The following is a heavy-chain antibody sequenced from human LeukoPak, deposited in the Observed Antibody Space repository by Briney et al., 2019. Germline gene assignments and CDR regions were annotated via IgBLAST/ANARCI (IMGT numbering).Heavy chain of an antibody. J-gene: IGHJ4*02. CDR3: AKGTVLNGNYYDRFDS. D-gene: IGHD1-7*01. V-gene: IGHV3-30*04. Sequence: GGSLRLSCAASGFTFSSYAMHWVRQAPGKGLEWVAVISYDGRNTYYANSVKGRFTISRDNSKNTLYLQMNSLRTEDTAVYYCAKGTVLNGNYYDRFDSWGQGTLVTVSS. CDR1: GFTFSSYA. CDR2: ISYDGRNT.